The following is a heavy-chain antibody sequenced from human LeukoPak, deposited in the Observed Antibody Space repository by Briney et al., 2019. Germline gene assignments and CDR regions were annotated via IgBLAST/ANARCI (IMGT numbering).Heavy chain of an antibody. CDR2: ISYDGSNK. J-gene: IGHJ4*02. V-gene: IGHV3-30-3*01. CDR1: GFTFSSYA. D-gene: IGHD3-22*01. CDR3: ARGGGKPYYYDSSGYPHY. Sequence: GGSLRLSCAASGFTFSSYAMHWVRQAPGKGLEWVAVISYDGSNKYYADPVKGRLTISRDNSKNTLYLQMNSLRAEDTAVYYCARGGGKPYYYDSSGYPHYWGQGTLVTVSS.